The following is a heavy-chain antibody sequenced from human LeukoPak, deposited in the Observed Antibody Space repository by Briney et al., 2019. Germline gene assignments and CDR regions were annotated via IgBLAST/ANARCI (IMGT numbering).Heavy chain of an antibody. CDR3: ASTSHDYGDYGGQTADY. J-gene: IGHJ4*02. D-gene: IGHD4-17*01. V-gene: IGHV1-69*04. CDR1: GGTFSSYA. Sequence: SVKVSCKASGGTFSSYAISWVRQAPGQGLEWMGRIIPIVGTANYAQEFQGRVTITADKSTITAYMELSSRRSEDTAVYYCASTSHDYGDYGGQTADYWGKGTLVTVSS. CDR2: IIPIVGTA.